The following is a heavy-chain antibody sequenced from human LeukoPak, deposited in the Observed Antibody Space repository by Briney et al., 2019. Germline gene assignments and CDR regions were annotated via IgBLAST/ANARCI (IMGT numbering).Heavy chain of an antibody. Sequence: GGSLRLSCAASGFTFSSHWMNWVRQAPGKGLEWVANINQDGSQTYYVDSVKGRFTISRDNAKNSLSLQMNSLRAEDTALYYWARDRCSGGRCYSLSVGHMDVWGKGTTVTVSS. D-gene: IGHD2-15*01. CDR2: INQDGSQT. J-gene: IGHJ6*03. CDR3: ARDRCSGGRCYSLSVGHMDV. CDR1: GFTFSSHW. V-gene: IGHV3-7*01.